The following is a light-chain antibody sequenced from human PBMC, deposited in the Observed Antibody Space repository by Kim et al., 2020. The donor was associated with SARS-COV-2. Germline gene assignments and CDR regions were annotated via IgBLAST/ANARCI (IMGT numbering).Light chain of an antibody. CDR3: QAWDNDSGL. J-gene: IGLJ2*01. Sequence: SVSTGHSATIPSSGPALGDRYVFWYQQRPGQSPILVVFEDSKRPSGIQDRFSGSKSGNTATLTISETQSLDEGDYYCQAWDNDSGLFGGGTQLTVL. CDR1: ALGDRY. CDR2: EDS. V-gene: IGLV3-1*01.